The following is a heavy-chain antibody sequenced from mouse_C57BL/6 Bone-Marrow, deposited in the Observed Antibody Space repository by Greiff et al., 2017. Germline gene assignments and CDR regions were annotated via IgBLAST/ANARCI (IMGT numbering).Heavy chain of an antibody. J-gene: IGHJ3*01. V-gene: IGHV10-1*01. D-gene: IGHD4-1*01. CDR1: GFSFNTYA. CDR2: IRSNSNNYAP. CDR3: VRRLGRAP. Sequence: EVTLVESGGGLVPPTGSLTLSCAASGFSFNTYALNWVRQAPGMGLEWVARIRSNSNNYAPYYTDSVKDRFTISRNDSESMLYLQMNNLKAEDASMYYWVRRLGRAPWGQGTLVTVSA.